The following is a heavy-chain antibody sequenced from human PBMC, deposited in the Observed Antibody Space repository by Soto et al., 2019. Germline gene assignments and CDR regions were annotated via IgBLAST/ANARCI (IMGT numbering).Heavy chain of an antibody. CDR3: AKYLGFSRTSCYGNLFDP. V-gene: IGHV3-23*01. Sequence: PGGSLRLSCAASGFTFSSYAMNWVRQAPGKGLEWVSAISGSGDSTYYADSVKGRFTISRDNSKNTLYLQMNSLRAEDTAVYSCAKYLGFSRTSCYGNLFDPWGQGTLVTVSS. CDR1: GFTFSSYA. J-gene: IGHJ5*02. CDR2: ISGSGDST. D-gene: IGHD2-2*01.